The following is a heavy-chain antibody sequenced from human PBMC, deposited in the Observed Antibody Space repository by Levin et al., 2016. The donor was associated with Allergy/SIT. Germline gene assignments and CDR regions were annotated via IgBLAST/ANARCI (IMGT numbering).Heavy chain of an antibody. V-gene: IGHV5-51*01. CDR1: GYSFTSYW. CDR2: IYPGDSDT. CDR3: ASFKSDYGGNSGAFDI. Sequence: GESLKISCKGSGYSFTSYWIGWVRQMPGKGLEWMGIIYPGDSDTRYSPSFQGQVTISADKSISTAYLQWSSLKASDTAMYYCASFKSDYGGNSGAFDIWGQGTMVTVSS. D-gene: IGHD4-23*01. J-gene: IGHJ3*02.